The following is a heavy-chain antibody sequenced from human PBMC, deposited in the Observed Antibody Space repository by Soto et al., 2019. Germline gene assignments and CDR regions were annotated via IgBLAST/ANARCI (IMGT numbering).Heavy chain of an antibody. J-gene: IGHJ3*02. CDR1: GYTFTSYY. CDR3: ARELGVRDTGARAFDI. V-gene: IGHV1-46*01. D-gene: IGHD7-27*01. Sequence: ASVKVSCKASGYTFTSYYMHWVRQAPGQGLEWMGIINPRGGSTSYAQKFQGRVTMTRDTSTSTVYMELSSLRSEDTAVYACARELGVRDTGARAFDIWGQGTMVTVSS. CDR2: INPRGGST.